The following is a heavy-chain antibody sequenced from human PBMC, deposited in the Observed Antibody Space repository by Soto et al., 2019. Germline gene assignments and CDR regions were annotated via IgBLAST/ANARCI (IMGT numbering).Heavy chain of an antibody. J-gene: IGHJ3*02. CDR3: AGAFEI. Sequence: EVQLVESGGDLVQPGGSLILSCAASGFSFSEYNMNWVRQAPGKGLEWVSYISSSSSTIYYADSVKGRFTISRDDAKNSLYLQMNSLRAEDTAVYYCAGAFEIWGQGTMVTVSS. CDR2: ISSSSSTI. V-gene: IGHV3-48*01. CDR1: GFSFSEYN.